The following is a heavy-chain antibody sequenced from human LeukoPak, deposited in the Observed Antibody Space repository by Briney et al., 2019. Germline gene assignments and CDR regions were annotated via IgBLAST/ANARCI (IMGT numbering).Heavy chain of an antibody. CDR2: INPSGGST. V-gene: IGHV1-46*04. CDR1: GYSFTSYY. CDR3: ARDITIFEVVINAHYIDV. D-gene: IGHD3-3*01. J-gene: IGHJ6*03. Sequence: GASVKVSCKASGYSFTSYYRHWVRQAPGQGLEWMGIINPSGGSTSYAQKLQGGVTMTRDMSTSTAYMELCSLRSEDTAVYYCARDITIFEVVINAHYIDVWGKGTTVTVSS.